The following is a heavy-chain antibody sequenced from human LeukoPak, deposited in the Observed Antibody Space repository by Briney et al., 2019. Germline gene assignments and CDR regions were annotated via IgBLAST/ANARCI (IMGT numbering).Heavy chain of an antibody. CDR1: GFTFSSYW. D-gene: IGHD3-22*01. CDR3: ASSGQYYYDSSGYYYDYFQH. CDR2: IKQDGSEK. Sequence: GGSLRLSCAASGFTFSSYWMSWVRQAPGKGLEGVANIKQDGSEKYYVDSVKGRFTISRDNAKNSLYLQMNSLRAEDTAVYYCASSGQYYYDSSGYYYDYFQHWGQGTLVTVSS. V-gene: IGHV3-7*01. J-gene: IGHJ1*01.